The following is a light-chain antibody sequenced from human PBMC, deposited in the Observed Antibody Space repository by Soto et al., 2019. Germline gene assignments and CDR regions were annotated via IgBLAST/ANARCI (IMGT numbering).Light chain of an antibody. V-gene: IGKV3-15*01. CDR3: QQYENWPRT. CDR1: QSISGN. J-gene: IGKJ1*01. CDR2: GAS. Sequence: EIVMTQSPATLPVSPGEGGTLSCRASQSISGNLAWYQQKPGQAPRLLIYGASTRATGIPARFSGSGSGTEFTLTISSPESDDFAVYYCQQYENWPRTFGQGTKVEVK.